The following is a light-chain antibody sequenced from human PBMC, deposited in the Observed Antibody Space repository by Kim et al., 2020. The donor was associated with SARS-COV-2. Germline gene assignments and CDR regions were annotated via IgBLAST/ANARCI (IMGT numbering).Light chain of an antibody. Sequence: SYELTQPPSVSVSPGQTASITCSGDKLGDKYASWYQQKPGQSPVLVIYQDSKRPSGIPERFSGSNSGNTATLTISGTQSMDEADYDCQAWDSSYVVFGGGTQLTVL. CDR2: QDS. CDR1: KLGDKY. V-gene: IGLV3-1*01. J-gene: IGLJ2*01. CDR3: QAWDSSYVV.